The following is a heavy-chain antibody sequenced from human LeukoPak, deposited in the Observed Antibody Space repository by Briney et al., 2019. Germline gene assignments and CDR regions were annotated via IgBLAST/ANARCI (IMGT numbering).Heavy chain of an antibody. Sequence: GGSLRLSCSASGFTFSSYGMHWVRQAPGKGLEWVAVISYDGNNKFYADSVKGRFTISRDDSKNTLYLQMNSLRAEDTAVYYCAREKWDWGQGTLVTVSS. J-gene: IGHJ4*02. D-gene: IGHD2-8*01. CDR1: GFTFSSYG. CDR3: AREKWD. CDR2: ISYDGNNK. V-gene: IGHV3-30*03.